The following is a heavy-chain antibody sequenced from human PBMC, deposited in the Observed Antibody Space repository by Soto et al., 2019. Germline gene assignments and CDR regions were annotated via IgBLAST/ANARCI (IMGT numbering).Heavy chain of an antibody. V-gene: IGHV4-31*03. CDR2: IYYSGST. D-gene: IGHD2-21*02. J-gene: IGHJ4*02. Sequence: SETLSLTCTVSGGSISSGGYYWSWIRQHPGKGLEWIGYIYYSGSTYYNPSLKSRVTISVDTSKNQFSLKLSSVAAADTAVYYCARSGDWRLDYWGQGTLVTVSS. CDR3: ARSGDWRLDY. CDR1: GGSISSGGYY.